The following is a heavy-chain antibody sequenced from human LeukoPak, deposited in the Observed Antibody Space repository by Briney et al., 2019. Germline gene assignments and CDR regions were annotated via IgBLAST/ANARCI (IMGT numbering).Heavy chain of an antibody. Sequence: GGSLRLSCAASGFTFSSYSMNWVRQAPGKGLEWVSYISSSSSTIYYADSVKGRFTISRDNAKNSLYLQMNSLRAEDTAVYYCAREKGYSSSSPYYYHYMDVWGKGTTVTVSS. D-gene: IGHD6-6*01. J-gene: IGHJ6*03. V-gene: IGHV3-48*01. CDR1: GFTFSSYS. CDR3: AREKGYSSSSPYYYHYMDV. CDR2: ISSSSSTI.